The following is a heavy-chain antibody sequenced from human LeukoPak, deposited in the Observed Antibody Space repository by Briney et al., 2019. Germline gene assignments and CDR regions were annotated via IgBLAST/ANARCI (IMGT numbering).Heavy chain of an antibody. CDR3: AREWDSSGTPEYFQH. V-gene: IGHV3-53*01. CDR2: IYSGGNT. D-gene: IGHD6-19*01. Sequence: GGSLRLSCAASGFTVSSNYMSWVRQAPGKGLEWVSVIYSGGNTYYADSVKGRFTISRDNSKNTLYLQMNSLRAEDTAVYYCAREWDSSGTPEYFQHWGQGTLVTVSS. J-gene: IGHJ1*01. CDR1: GFTVSSNY.